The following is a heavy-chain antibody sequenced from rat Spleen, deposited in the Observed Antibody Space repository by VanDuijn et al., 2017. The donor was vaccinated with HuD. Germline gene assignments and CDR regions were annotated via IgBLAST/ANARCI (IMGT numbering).Heavy chain of an antibody. D-gene: IGHD1-6*01. CDR3: TRDRILRSTGFDH. Sequence: EVHLVESGGGLVQPGRSLTVSCAASGFTFSDYYMAWVRQAPTRGLEWVASINYDGDRTYYRDSVKGRFTISRDNAKSSLYLQMDSLRSEDTATYYCTRDRILRSTGFDHWGQGVMVTVSS. CDR2: INYDGDRT. V-gene: IGHV5-20*01. CDR1: GFTFSDYY. J-gene: IGHJ2*01.